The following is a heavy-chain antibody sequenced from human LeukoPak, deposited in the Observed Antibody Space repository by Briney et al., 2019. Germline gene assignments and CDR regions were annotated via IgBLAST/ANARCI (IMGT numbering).Heavy chain of an antibody. J-gene: IGHJ4*02. D-gene: IGHD3-16*01. V-gene: IGHV3-30*02. CDR1: GFTFSSYG. CDR3: AKDHYDNYFDY. Sequence: PGGSLRLSCAASGFTFSSYGMHWVRQAPGKGLEWVTIIWYDGTKKYYADSVKGRFTISRDNSKNTLYLQMNSLRAEDTAVYYCAKDHYDNYFDYWGQGTLVTVSS. CDR2: IWYDGTKK.